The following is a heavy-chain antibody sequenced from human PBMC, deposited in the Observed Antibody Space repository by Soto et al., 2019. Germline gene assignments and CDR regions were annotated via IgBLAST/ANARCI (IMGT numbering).Heavy chain of an antibody. CDR1: GYTFTSYY. V-gene: IGHV1-46*01. D-gene: IGHD2-8*01. Sequence: SVKVSCKASGYTFTSYYMHWVRQAPGQGLEWMGIINPSGGSTSYAQKFQGRVTMTRDTSTSTVYMELSSLRSEDTAVYYCARDIRRYCTNGVCYGPYGMDVWGQGTTVTVSS. J-gene: IGHJ6*02. CDR2: INPSGGST. CDR3: ARDIRRYCTNGVCYGPYGMDV.